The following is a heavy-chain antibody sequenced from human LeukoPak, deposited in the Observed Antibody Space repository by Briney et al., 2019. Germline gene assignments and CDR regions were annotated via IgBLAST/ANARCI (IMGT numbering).Heavy chain of an antibody. CDR3: ARDTVCSLDY. CDR1: EVTFSSYA. J-gene: IGHJ4*02. D-gene: IGHD4-11*01. Sequence: SVKVSCKASEVTFSSYAISWVRLGPGQGLEWVGGIIPMFGTTNYAQKFQGRVTITADESTSTAYVALSSLRSEDTAIYYCARDTVCSLDYWGQGTLVTVSS. V-gene: IGHV1-69*01. CDR2: IIPMFGTT.